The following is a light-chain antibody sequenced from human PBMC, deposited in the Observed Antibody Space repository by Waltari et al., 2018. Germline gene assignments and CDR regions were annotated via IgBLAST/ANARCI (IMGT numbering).Light chain of an antibody. CDR1: QTVSSNF. CDR2: GAS. J-gene: IGKJ4*01. CDR3: QQYDSSPRT. Sequence: EIVLTQSPSTLSLSPGERATLSCRASQTVSSNFFAWYQQKPGQAPRLLMYGASNRAAGIPDRFSGSGSGTDFTLTIGRLEPEDFAVYYCQQYDSSPRTFGGGTKVQIK. V-gene: IGKV3-20*01.